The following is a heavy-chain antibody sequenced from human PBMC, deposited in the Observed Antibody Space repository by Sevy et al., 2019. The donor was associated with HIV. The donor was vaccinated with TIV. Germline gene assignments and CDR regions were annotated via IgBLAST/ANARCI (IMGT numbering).Heavy chain of an antibody. CDR2: INPNSGDT. CDR3: SRDLRLRGYSYGCFDY. Sequence: ASVKVSCKASGYTFTGQYIHWVRQAPGQGLEWMGWINPNSGDTNYAQELQGRVTMTRDTSISTANMELSGLTSDDTAVYYCSRDLRLRGYSYGCFDYWGQRTLVTVSS. D-gene: IGHD5-18*01. J-gene: IGHJ4*02. V-gene: IGHV1-2*02. CDR1: GYTFTGQY.